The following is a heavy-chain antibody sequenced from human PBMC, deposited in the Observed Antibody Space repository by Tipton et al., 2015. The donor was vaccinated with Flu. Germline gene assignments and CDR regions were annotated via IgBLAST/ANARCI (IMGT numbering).Heavy chain of an antibody. J-gene: IGHJ5*02. CDR2: FYYSGHT. CDR3: ATPDL. Sequence: TLFLTCTVSGDSISGSSHYWGWVRQSPEKGLEWIGSFYYSGHTYYNPSLKTRVTITADTSKNQFSLQLKSVTAADTAVYYCATPDLWGQGTLVTVSS. CDR1: GDSISGSSHY. V-gene: IGHV4-39*01.